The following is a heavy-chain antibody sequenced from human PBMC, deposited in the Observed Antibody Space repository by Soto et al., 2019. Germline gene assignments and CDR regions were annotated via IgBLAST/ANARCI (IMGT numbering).Heavy chain of an antibody. J-gene: IGHJ6*02. CDR1: GGSISSGGYY. V-gene: IGHV4-31*03. Sequence: SETLSLTCTVSGGSISSGGYYWSWIRQHPGKGLEWIGYIYYSGSTYYNPSLESRVTISVDTSKNQFSLKLSSVTAADTAVYYCARVQHDYVWGSYRYVYGMDVWGQGTTVTVSS. CDR3: ARVQHDYVWGSYRYVYGMDV. CDR2: IYYSGST. D-gene: IGHD3-16*02.